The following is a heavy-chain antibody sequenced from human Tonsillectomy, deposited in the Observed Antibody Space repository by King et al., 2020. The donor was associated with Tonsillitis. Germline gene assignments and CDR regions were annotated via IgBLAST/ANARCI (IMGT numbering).Heavy chain of an antibody. D-gene: IGHD1-26*01. J-gene: IGHJ4*02. CDR1: GFTFRSYA. CDR2: ISSDGTNT. CDR3: ARDPSSWELLFDY. V-gene: IGHV3-30*04. Sequence: VQLVESGGGVVQPGRSLRLSCAASGFTFRSYAMYWVRQAPGKGLEWVAIISSDGTNTFYADSVKGRFTISRDSSRNTLYLQMNSLRAEDTAMYYCARDPSSWELLFDYWGQGTLVTVSS.